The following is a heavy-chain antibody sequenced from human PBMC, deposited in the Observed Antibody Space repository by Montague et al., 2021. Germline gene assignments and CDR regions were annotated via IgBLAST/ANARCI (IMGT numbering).Heavy chain of an antibody. V-gene: IGHV3-30*18. D-gene: IGHD1-14*01. CDR2: ISHDGSNE. CDR3: EKDHDNYQSAHWRANHDYGRDV. J-gene: IGHJ6*02. Sequence: SLRLSCAASGFTFRSFPMHWVRQAPGKGLEWVAVISHDGSNEYYAESVKGRLTISRDNSENTLYLQMNSLRAEATAVYHCEKDHDNYQSAHWRANHDYGRDVWGQGTRVTVS. CDR1: GFTFRSFP.